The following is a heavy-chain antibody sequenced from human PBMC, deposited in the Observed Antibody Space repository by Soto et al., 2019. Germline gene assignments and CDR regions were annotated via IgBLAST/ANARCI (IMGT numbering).Heavy chain of an antibody. D-gene: IGHD3-10*01. J-gene: IGHJ4*02. CDR2: IIPIFGTA. V-gene: IGHV1-69*13. CDR3: ARDFYGSGFPGGY. CDR1: GGTFSSYA. Sequence: RASVKVSCKASGGTFSSYAISWVRQAPGQGLEWMGGIIPIFGTANYAQKFQGRVTITADESTSTAYMELSSLRSEDTAVYYCARDFYGSGFPGGYWGQGTLVTVSS.